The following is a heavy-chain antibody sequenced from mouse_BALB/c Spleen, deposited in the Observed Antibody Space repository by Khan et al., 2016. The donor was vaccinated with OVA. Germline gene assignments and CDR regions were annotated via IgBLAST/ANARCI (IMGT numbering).Heavy chain of an antibody. CDR2: IYPGDGDT. Sequence: VQLLESGAELARPGASVKLSCKASGYTFTSYWMQWVKQRPGQGLEWIGTIYPGDGDTRYTQKFKGKATLTADKSSSTAYMQLSSLASEDSAVYYCASYRYDYCDYWGQGTTLTVSS. V-gene: IGHV1-87*01. CDR3: ASYRYDYCDY. J-gene: IGHJ2*01. CDR1: GYTFTSYW. D-gene: IGHD2-14*01.